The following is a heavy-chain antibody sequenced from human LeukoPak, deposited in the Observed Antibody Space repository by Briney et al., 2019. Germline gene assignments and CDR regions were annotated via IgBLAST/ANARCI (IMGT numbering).Heavy chain of an antibody. CDR1: GYTFTSYY. CDR3: ARGTGSLLWFGELQLHAFDI. CDR2: INPSGGST. J-gene: IGHJ3*02. Sequence: GASVKVSCKASGYTFTSYYMHWVRQAPGQGLEWMGIINPSGGSTSYAQKFQGRVTITADESTSTAYMELSSLRSEDTAVYYCARGTGSLLWFGELQLHAFDIWGQGTMVTVSS. V-gene: IGHV1-46*01. D-gene: IGHD3-10*01.